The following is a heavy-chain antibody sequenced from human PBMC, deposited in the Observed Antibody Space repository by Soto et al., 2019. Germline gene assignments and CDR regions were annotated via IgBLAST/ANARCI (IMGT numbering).Heavy chain of an antibody. J-gene: IGHJ4*02. CDR3: AKEWVYDSSGWSFDY. CDR2: ISEDGSKK. Sequence: QVQLVESGGGVVQPGRSLRLSCAASGFTFSSYGMHWVRQAPGKGLEWVAVISEDGSKKYYADAVKGRFTISRDNSKNTLYVQMNSLRAEDTAVYYCAKEWVYDSSGWSFDYWGQGTLVTVSS. V-gene: IGHV3-30*18. D-gene: IGHD3-22*01. CDR1: GFTFSSYG.